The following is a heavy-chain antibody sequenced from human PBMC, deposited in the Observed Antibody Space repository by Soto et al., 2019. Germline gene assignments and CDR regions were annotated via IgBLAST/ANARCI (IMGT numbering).Heavy chain of an antibody. CDR1: GFTVSDNY. V-gene: IGHV3-66*01. D-gene: IGHD6-13*01. CDR3: ARDRIAVAGTHFQY. CDR2: IYRGGST. Sequence: EVQLVESGGGLVQPGGSLRLSCAASGFTVSDNYLSWVRQAPGKGLEWVSVIYRGGSTYYANSVKSRCTISRDKSQNTLFLQMNSLRAEDTAVYYCARDRIAVAGTHFQYWGQGTLVTVSS. J-gene: IGHJ1*01.